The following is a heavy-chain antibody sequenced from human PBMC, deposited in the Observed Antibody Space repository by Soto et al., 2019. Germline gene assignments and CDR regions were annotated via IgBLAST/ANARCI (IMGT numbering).Heavy chain of an antibody. CDR3: ARSLYSSGWYFEP. CDR2: IKQDGSEK. V-gene: IGHV3-7*03. Sequence: PGGSLRLSCAASGFTFSSYWMSWVRQAPGKGLEWVANIKQDGSEKYYVDSVKGRFTISRDNAKNSLYLQMNSLRAEDPAVYYCARSLYSSGWYFEPWGQGTLVTVSS. D-gene: IGHD6-19*01. J-gene: IGHJ5*02. CDR1: GFTFSSYW.